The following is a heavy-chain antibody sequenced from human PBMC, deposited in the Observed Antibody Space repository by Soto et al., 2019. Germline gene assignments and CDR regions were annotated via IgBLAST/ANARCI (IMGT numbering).Heavy chain of an antibody. D-gene: IGHD1-20*01. CDR1: GYSFTNYW. Sequence: GESLKISCQGSGYSFTNYWIGWVRQMPGKGLEWMGMIYPGDSDTRYSPSFQGQVTISADKSFSTAYLQWSSLKASDTAMYYCASGWYNGNREHWAFDIWGRGTMVTVSS. CDR2: IYPGDSDT. V-gene: IGHV5-51*01. J-gene: IGHJ3*02. CDR3: ASGWYNGNREHWAFDI.